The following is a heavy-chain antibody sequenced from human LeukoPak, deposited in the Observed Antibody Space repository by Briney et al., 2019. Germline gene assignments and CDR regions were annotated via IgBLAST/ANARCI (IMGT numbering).Heavy chain of an antibody. CDR1: GGSISGYY. CDR2: FDYSGIA. CDR3: ARHLGDSLTGYHPHRPLDK. D-gene: IGHD3-9*01. J-gene: IGHJ4*02. Sequence: PSQTLCLTCTVSGGSISGYYWTWIRQPPGQGLQSFGYFDYSGIANDNPSLNTLVIISVHPSKTQFFLKLRSVTAADTAVFYCARHLGDSLTGYHPHRPLDKWGQGTLVTVSS. V-gene: IGHV4-59*08.